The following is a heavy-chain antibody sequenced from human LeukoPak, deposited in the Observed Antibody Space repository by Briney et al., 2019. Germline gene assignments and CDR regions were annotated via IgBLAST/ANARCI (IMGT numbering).Heavy chain of an antibody. CDR1: GFTFEDYT. D-gene: IGHD3-22*01. CDR3: VKDLSYESSGHVLEY. CDR2: ISWDGTT. J-gene: IGHJ4*02. Sequence: GGSLRLSCVAYGFTFEDYTMHWVRQAPGKTLEWVSLISWDGTTYYTDSVKGRFTISRDNSKNSLYLQMDTLRSEDTAFYYCVKDLSYESSGHVLEYWGQGTLVTVSS. V-gene: IGHV3-43*01.